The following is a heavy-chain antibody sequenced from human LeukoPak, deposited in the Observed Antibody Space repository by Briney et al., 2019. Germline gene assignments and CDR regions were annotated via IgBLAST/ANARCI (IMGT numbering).Heavy chain of an antibody. Sequence: GGSQRLSCEGSGFPFGSYVMRWVRQAPGKGLEWIAYINHNAEMIFYPDFVKGRFTISRDNPKQSLYLQMNALRYEDTAIYYCARDHDWAFDLWGQGTLVTVSS. CDR3: ARDHDWAFDL. D-gene: IGHD3-9*01. J-gene: IGHJ4*02. V-gene: IGHV3-48*02. CDR1: GFPFGSYV. CDR2: INHNAEMI.